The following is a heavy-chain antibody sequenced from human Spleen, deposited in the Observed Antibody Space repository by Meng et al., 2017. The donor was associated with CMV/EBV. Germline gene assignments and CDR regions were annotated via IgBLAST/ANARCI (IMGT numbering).Heavy chain of an antibody. Sequence: ASVKVSCKASGYIIADYGFSWVRQAPGQGLEWLGWISAYNGNTDYAQSLQGRVTMTTDTSTNIAYMDLRSLRSDDTAIYYCARGLSYFDYWGQGTLVTVSS. J-gene: IGHJ4*02. CDR1: GYIIADYG. CDR3: ARGLSYFDY. V-gene: IGHV1-18*01. CDR2: ISAYNGNT.